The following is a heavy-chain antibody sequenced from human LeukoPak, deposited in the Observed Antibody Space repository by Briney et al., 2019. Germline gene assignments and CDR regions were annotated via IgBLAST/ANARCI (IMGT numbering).Heavy chain of an antibody. CDR3: ARFNGDYDLPNYYYYMDV. V-gene: IGHV4-59*11. D-gene: IGHD4-17*01. CDR2: IFYSGVT. CDR1: GGSINNHY. Sequence: SETLSLTCTVSGGSINNHYWTWIRQPPGKGLEWIGYIFYSGVTKCNPSLKSRVTISVDTSKNQFSLKLSSVTAADTAVYYCARFNGDYDLPNYYYYMDVWDKGTTVTVSS. J-gene: IGHJ6*03.